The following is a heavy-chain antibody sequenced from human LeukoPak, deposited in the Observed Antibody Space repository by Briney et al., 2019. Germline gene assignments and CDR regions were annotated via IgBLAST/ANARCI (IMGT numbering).Heavy chain of an antibody. D-gene: IGHD4/OR15-4a*01. V-gene: IGHV3-48*04. CDR1: GFIFSSYA. Sequence: GGSLRLSCAASGFIFSSYAMNWVRQAPGKGLEWIPYISSSSSTIYYADSVKGRFTISRDNTKNSLYLQMNSLRAEDTAVYYCARGYNYGAYWGQGTLVTVSS. J-gene: IGHJ4*02. CDR3: ARGYNYGAY. CDR2: ISSSSSTI.